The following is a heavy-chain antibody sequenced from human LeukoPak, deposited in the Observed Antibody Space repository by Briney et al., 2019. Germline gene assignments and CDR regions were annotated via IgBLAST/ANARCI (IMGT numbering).Heavy chain of an antibody. CDR2: IYYSGST. D-gene: IGHD1-1*01. CDR1: GGSISSYY. Sequence: PSETLSLTCTVSGGSISSYYWSWIRQPPGKGLDWIGYIYYSGSTNYNPSLKSRVTISVDTSRNQSTLKLSSVTAADTAVYYCARYPLERPPYYYMDVWGKGTTVTVSS. J-gene: IGHJ6*03. CDR3: ARYPLERPPYYYMDV. V-gene: IGHV4-59*01.